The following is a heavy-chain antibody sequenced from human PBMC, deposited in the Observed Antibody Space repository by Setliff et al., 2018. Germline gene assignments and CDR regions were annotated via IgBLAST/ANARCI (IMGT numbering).Heavy chain of an antibody. CDR3: ARDLSYYDSSGYSPTDY. CDR2: INWNGGST. V-gene: IGHV3-20*04. Sequence: GGSLRLSCAASGFTFDHYGMSWVRKAPGKGLEWVSGINWNGGSTGYVDSVKGRFTMSRDNAKNSLYLQMNSLRAEDTALYYCARDLSYYDSSGYSPTDYWGQGTLVTVSS. J-gene: IGHJ4*02. D-gene: IGHD3-22*01. CDR1: GFTFDHYG.